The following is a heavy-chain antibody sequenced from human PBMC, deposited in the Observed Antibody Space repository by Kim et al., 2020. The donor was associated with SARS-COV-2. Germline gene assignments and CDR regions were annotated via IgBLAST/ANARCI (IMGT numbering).Heavy chain of an antibody. CDR1: GFTFSSYV. J-gene: IGHJ6*02. V-gene: IGHV3-23*01. CDR3: AIDVSRITIFGVFTRGGMDV. CDR2: ISGSGGST. D-gene: IGHD3-3*01. Sequence: GGSLRLSCAASGFTFSSYVMSWVRQAPGKGLEWVSSISGSGGSTYYADSVKGRFTISRDNSKKTLYLQMNSLRAEDTAVYYCAIDVSRITIFGVFTRGGMDVCGQGTTVTVSS.